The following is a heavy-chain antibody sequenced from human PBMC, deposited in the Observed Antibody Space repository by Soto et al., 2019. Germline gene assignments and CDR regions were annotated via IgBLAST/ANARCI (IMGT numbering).Heavy chain of an antibody. CDR3: ARVRYSINPDYYYGMDV. CDR2: INPNSGGT. V-gene: IGHV1-2*04. J-gene: IGHJ6*02. Sequence: PLKGSCKGAGYTFTGYYIHWVINTPGQGLEWMGWINPNSGGTNYAQKLQGWVTMTRDTSISTAYMELSRLRSDDTAVYYCARVRYSINPDYYYGMDVWGQGTKVTVSS. CDR1: GYTFTGYY. D-gene: IGHD4-4*01.